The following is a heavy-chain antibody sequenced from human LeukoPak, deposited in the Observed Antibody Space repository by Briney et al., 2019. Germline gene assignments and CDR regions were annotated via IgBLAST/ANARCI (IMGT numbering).Heavy chain of an antibody. CDR2: INPNSGGT. V-gene: IGHV1-2*02. D-gene: IGHD3-22*01. CDR3: ARDRVMYYYDSSGCSDY. J-gene: IGHJ4*02. Sequence: ASVKVSCKASGYTFTGYYMHWVRQAPGQGLEWMGWINPNSGGTNYAQKFQGRVTMIRDTSISTAYVELSRLRSDDTAVYYCARDRVMYYYDSSGCSDYWGQGTLVTVSS. CDR1: GYTFTGYY.